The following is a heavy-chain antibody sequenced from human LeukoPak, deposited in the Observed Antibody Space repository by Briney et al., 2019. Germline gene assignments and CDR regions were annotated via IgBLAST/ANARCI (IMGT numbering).Heavy chain of an antibody. CDR1: GVTFRSYA. D-gene: IGHD6-6*01. CDR2: ISYDGTKM. Sequence: PGGSLRLSCAASGVTFRSYAIHWVRQAPGKGLEWVAVISYDGTKMYYADSVQGRLTISRDNSKNTLYLQMNSLRAEDTAVYYCAKDKMAYSTSSWDYWGQGTLVTVSS. V-gene: IGHV3-30-3*01. CDR3: AKDKMAYSTSSWDY. J-gene: IGHJ4*02.